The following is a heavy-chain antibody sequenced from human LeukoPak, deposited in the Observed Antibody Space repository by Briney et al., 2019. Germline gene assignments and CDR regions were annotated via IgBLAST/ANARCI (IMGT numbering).Heavy chain of an antibody. J-gene: IGHJ6*03. D-gene: IGHD3-16*01. V-gene: IGHV4-61*02. CDR1: GGSISSSSYY. CDR3: ARVGGGAYYYYYMDV. Sequence: KPSETLSLTCTVSGGSISSSSYYWGWIRQPAGKGLEWIGRIYTSGSTNYNPSLKSRVTISVDTSKNQFSLKLSSVTAADTAVYYCARVGGGAYYYYYMDVWGKGTTVTVSS. CDR2: IYTSGST.